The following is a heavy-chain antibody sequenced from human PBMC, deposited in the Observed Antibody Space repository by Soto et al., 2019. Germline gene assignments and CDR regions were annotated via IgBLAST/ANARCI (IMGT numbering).Heavy chain of an antibody. CDR3: ARFRYYYDSSGYYHSYFDY. CDR2: IYYSGST. D-gene: IGHD3-22*01. CDR1: GGSISSYY. Sequence: SETLSLTCTVSGGSISSYYWSWIRQPPGKGLEWIGYIYYSGSTNYNPSLKSRVTISVDTSKNQFSLKLSSVTAADTAVYYCARFRYYYDSSGYYHSYFDYWGQGTLVTVSS. J-gene: IGHJ4*02. V-gene: IGHV4-59*01.